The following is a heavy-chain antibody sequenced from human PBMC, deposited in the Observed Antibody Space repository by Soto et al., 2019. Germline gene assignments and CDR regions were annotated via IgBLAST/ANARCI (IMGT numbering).Heavy chain of an antibody. CDR1: GYTFTGYY. Sequence: ASVMVSCTAAGYTFTGYYIHWVRKAPGQGLEGMGWINHNSGGTNYAQKFQGRVTMTRDTSISTAYMELSRLRSDDTAVYYCSHATCDYWGQVNLVTLSS. V-gene: IGHV1-2*02. J-gene: IGHJ4*02. CDR3: SHATCDY. D-gene: IGHD2-15*01. CDR2: INHNSGGT.